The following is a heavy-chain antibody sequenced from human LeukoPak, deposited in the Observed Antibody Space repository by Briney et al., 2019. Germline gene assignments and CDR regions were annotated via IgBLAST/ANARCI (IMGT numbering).Heavy chain of an antibody. D-gene: IGHD1-26*01. CDR2: IYYSGTT. Sequence: SETLSLTCAVSGGSISSGTYSWSWIRQPPGKGLEWIGYIYYSGTTYYNPSLKSRVTISVDTSKNQFSLKLSSLTAADTAVYYCARDGRYYYAFDIWGQGTMVTVSS. J-gene: IGHJ3*02. V-gene: IGHV4-30-4*07. CDR3: ARDGRYYYAFDI. CDR1: GGSISSGTYS.